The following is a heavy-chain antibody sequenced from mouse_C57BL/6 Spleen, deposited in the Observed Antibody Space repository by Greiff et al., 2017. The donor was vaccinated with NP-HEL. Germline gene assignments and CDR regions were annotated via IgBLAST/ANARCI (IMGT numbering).Heavy chain of an antibody. CDR3: ARCDGYYGYYAMDY. CDR2: ISYDGSN. J-gene: IGHJ4*01. Sequence: EVQLQQSGPGLVKPSQSLSLTCSVTGYSITSGYYWNWIRQLPGNKLEWMGYISYDGSNNYNPSLKNRISITRDTSKNQFFLKLNSVTTEDTATYNCARCDGYYGYYAMDYWGQGTSVTVSS. V-gene: IGHV3-6*01. D-gene: IGHD2-3*01. CDR1: GYSITSGYY.